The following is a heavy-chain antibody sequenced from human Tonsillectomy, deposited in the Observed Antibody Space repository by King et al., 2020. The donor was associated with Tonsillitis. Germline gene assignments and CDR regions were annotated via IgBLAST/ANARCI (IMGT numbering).Heavy chain of an antibody. Sequence: VQLVESGGGVVQPGGSLRLSCAASGFIFRNYAMHWVCQSPGKGPEWVAFRSYDGRYKYYADSVKCRFTIYRDNSENTLYLQMNSLRNENTAVYYCSTEGGTGNGADAFDIWGQGTMVTVSS. CDR3: STEGGTGNGADAFDI. D-gene: IGHD3/OR15-3a*01. J-gene: IGHJ3*02. V-gene: IGHV3-30-3*01. CDR1: GFIFRNYA. CDR2: RSYDGRYK.